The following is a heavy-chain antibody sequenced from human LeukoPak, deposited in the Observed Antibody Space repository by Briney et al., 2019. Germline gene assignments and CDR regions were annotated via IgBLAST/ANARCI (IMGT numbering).Heavy chain of an antibody. CDR1: GYSFPSYW. Sequence: GEALKISCWGSGYSFPSYWIGWVRQVPGKGLEWMGIIYPGDSDTRYSASFQGQVTISADKSISTAYLQWSSLKASDTAMYYCARGGLRDVYFQHWGQGTLVTVSS. V-gene: IGHV5-51*01. CDR3: ARGGLRDVYFQH. D-gene: IGHD4-17*01. J-gene: IGHJ1*01. CDR2: IYPGDSDT.